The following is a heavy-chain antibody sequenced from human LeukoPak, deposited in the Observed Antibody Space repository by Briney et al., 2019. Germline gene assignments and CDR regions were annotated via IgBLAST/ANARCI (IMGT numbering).Heavy chain of an antibody. D-gene: IGHD1-20*01. J-gene: IGHJ4*02. CDR1: GVSISSSNSY. V-gene: IGHV4-39*01. CDR3: ARVNWNDLGYYFDY. Sequence: SETLSLTCTVSGVSISSSNSYWGWIRQPPGKGLEWIGSIYYSGNTYYNASLKSQVSISIDTSKNQFSLRLTSVTAADTAVYCARVNWNDLGYYFDYWGQGTLVTVSS. CDR2: IYYSGNT.